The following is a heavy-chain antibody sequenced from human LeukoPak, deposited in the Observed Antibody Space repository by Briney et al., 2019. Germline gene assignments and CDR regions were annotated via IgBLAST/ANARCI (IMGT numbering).Heavy chain of an antibody. D-gene: IGHD5-24*01. CDR1: GFTFSSYA. J-gene: IGHJ4*02. V-gene: IGHV3-30-3*01. Sequence: GRSLRLSCAASGFTFSSYAMHWVRQAPGKGLEWVAVISYDGSNKYYADSVKGRFTISRDNSKNTLYLQMNSLRAEDTAVYYCAGDPTRDGYNRYFDYWGQGTLVTVSS. CDR3: AGDPTRDGYNRYFDY. CDR2: ISYDGSNK.